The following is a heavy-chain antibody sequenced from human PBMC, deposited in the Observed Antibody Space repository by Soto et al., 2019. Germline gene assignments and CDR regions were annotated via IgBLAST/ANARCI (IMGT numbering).Heavy chain of an antibody. CDR1: GDTFSNQA. Sequence: GASVKVSCKTSGDTFSNQAISWVRQAPGQGLEWMGGIIPLFDSASYAQRSHDRVTITADKFTNTVYMELRSLTSEDTAVYYCAASTLQSGVSGYFHLDHWGQGTLVTVSS. CDR3: AASTLQSGVSGYFHLDH. V-gene: IGHV1-69*06. D-gene: IGHD3-3*01. J-gene: IGHJ4*02. CDR2: IIPLFDSA.